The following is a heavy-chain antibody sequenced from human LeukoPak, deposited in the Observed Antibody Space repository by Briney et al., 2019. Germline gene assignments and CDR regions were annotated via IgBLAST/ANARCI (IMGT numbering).Heavy chain of an antibody. CDR3: ARARIKGFRVQGVGPCDI. V-gene: IGHV3-21*06. CDR1: EFDLKVDI. J-gene: IGHJ3*02. CDR2: ISASGSDT. Sequence: GGSPRLSCEPPEFDLKVDIVKWCRDTPGKGAESGSSISASGSDTYYRDAVRGRFTNSRDRATNSLLLHMSSLRVEDTALYYCARARIKGFRVQGVGPCDIWGPGTMVSVAS. D-gene: IGHD1-14*01.